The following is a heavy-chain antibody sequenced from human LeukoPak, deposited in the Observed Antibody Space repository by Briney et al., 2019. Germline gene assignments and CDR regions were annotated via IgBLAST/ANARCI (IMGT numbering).Heavy chain of an antibody. CDR3: ARPSGSYYYDAFDI. CDR1: GFTFSSYW. D-gene: IGHD1-26*01. CDR2: IKQDGSEK. Sequence: GGSLRLSCAASGFTFSSYWMSWVRQAPGKGLEWVANIKQDGSEKYYVDSVKGRFTISRDNAKKTLYLQMNSLRVEDTAVYYCARPSGSYYYDAFDIWGHGTMVTVSS. V-gene: IGHV3-7*01. J-gene: IGHJ3*02.